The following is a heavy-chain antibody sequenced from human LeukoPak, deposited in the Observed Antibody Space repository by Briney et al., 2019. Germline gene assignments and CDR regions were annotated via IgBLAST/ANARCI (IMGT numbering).Heavy chain of an antibody. Sequence: ASVKVSCKASGCTFTGYHLHWVRQAPGQGLEWMGRINPDRGGTDYAQKFQGRVTMTGDTSIGTAYMELSRLRSDDTAIYYCASGTYGDYSLDFWGQGTLVTVSS. CDR2: INPDRGGT. D-gene: IGHD4-17*01. J-gene: IGHJ4*02. V-gene: IGHV1-2*06. CDR3: ASGTYGDYSLDF. CDR1: GCTFTGYH.